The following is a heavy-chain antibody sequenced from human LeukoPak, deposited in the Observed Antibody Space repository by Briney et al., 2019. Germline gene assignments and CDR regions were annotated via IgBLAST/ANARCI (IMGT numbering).Heavy chain of an antibody. D-gene: IGHD2-2*01. J-gene: IGHJ6*02. CDR1: GDSIGSYF. CDR2: IYHSGST. CDR3: ARDGPAYTSRWYNYYYGLDV. Sequence: SETLSLTCTVSGDSIGSYFWSWIRQSPGKGLEWIGHIYHSGSTNYNPSLKSRVTISVDTSKNQFSLKLTSVTSADTAVYYCARDGPAYTSRWYNYYYGLDVWGPGTTVTVSS. V-gene: IGHV4-59*01.